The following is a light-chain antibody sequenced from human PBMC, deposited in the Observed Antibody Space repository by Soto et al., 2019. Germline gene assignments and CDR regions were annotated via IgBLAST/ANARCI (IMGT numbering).Light chain of an antibody. J-gene: IGLJ3*02. CDR3: AAWDDSVSDWV. CDR2: RNN. CDR1: SSNIGSNY. V-gene: IGLV1-47*01. Sequence: QSVLTQPPSAPGTPGQRVTISCSGSSSNIGSNYAYWYQQLPGTAPKLLIYRNNERPSGVPDRFSGSKSGTSASLAISGLRFEDEAGYYCAAWDDSVSDWVFGGGTQRTV.